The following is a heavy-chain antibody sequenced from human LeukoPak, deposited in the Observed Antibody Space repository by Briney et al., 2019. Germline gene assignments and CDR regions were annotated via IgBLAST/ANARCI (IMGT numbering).Heavy chain of an antibody. CDR3: AGALYSTSCA. Sequence: PGGSLRLSCAASGFTFSSYSMNWVRQAPGKGLEWVSSISSSSSYIYYADSVKGRFTISRDNAKNSLYLQITTLRAEDTAVYYCAGALYSTSCAWGQGTLVTVSS. D-gene: IGHD6-13*01. V-gene: IGHV3-21*01. CDR1: GFTFSSYS. CDR2: ISSSSSYI. J-gene: IGHJ5*02.